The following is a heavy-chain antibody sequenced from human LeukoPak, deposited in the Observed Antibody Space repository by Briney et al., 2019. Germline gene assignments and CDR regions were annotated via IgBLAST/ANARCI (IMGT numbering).Heavy chain of an antibody. Sequence: GGSPRLCCAASGFTFSSYAMTWVRQAPGKGLEWVSTISGSGGTTYYADSVKGRFTISRDNSKNTLYLQMNSLRAEDTAVYYCAKDITYYYGSGTYGAFDIWGQGTMVTVSS. CDR2: ISGSGGTT. V-gene: IGHV3-23*01. J-gene: IGHJ3*02. D-gene: IGHD3-10*01. CDR1: GFTFSSYA. CDR3: AKDITYYYGSGTYGAFDI.